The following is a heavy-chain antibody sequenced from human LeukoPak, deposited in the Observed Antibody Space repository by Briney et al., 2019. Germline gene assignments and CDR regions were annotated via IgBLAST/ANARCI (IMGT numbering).Heavy chain of an antibody. Sequence: SETLSLTCAVYGGSFSGYYWSWIRQPPGKGLEWIGEINHSGSTNYNPSLKSRVTISVDTSKNQFSLKLSSVTAADTAVYYCARVRWGHGGPDYWGQGTLVTVSS. J-gene: IGHJ4*02. D-gene: IGHD2-15*01. V-gene: IGHV4-34*01. CDR2: INHSGST. CDR1: GGSFSGYY. CDR3: ARVRWGHGGPDY.